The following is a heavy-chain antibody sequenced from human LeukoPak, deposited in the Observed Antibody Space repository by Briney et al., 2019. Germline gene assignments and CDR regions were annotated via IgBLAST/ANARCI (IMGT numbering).Heavy chain of an antibody. CDR3: ARDYSNHDYFDY. Sequence: ASVKVSCKASGGTFSSYAISWVRQAPGQGLEWMGGIIPIFGTANYAQKFQGRVTITADESTSTAYMELSSLRSEDTAVYYCARDYSNHDYFDYWGQGTLVTVSS. J-gene: IGHJ4*02. V-gene: IGHV1-69*13. CDR1: GGTFSSYA. CDR2: IIPIFGTA. D-gene: IGHD4-11*01.